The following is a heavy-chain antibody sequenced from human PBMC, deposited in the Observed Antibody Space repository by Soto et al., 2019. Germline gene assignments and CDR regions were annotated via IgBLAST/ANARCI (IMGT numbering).Heavy chain of an antibody. CDR3: AGESMPLTNDWYFDL. V-gene: IGHV4-30-4*01. CDR1: GGSISGGVHS. J-gene: IGHJ2*01. Sequence: QVQLQESGPGLVKPSETLSLTCTVSGGSISGGVHSWSWIRQPPGKGLAWIGHIFDSGSTYYNPSLKSRLTMSLDTSKNRFSLRLISVTAADTAVYYCAGESMPLTNDWYFDLWGGGALVTVSS. D-gene: IGHD2-8*01. CDR2: IFDSGST.